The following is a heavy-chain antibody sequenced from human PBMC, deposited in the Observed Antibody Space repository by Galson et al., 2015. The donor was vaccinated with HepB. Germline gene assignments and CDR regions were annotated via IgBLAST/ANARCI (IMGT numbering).Heavy chain of an antibody. CDR1: GGSLSGYY. CDR3: ARGGSIAAARRGGYYYYMDV. D-gene: IGHD6-13*01. Sequence: LSLTCAVYGGSLSGYYWSWIRQPPGKGLEWIGEINHSGSTNYNPSLKSRVTISVDTSKNQFSLKLSSVTAADTAVYYCARGGSIAAARRGGYYYYMDVWGKGTTVTVSS. CDR2: INHSGST. V-gene: IGHV4-34*01. J-gene: IGHJ6*03.